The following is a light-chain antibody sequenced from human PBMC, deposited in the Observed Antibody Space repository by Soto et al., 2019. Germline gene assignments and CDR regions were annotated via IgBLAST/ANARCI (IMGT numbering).Light chain of an antibody. CDR3: QQLNSYPQVT. V-gene: IGKV1-5*01. J-gene: IGKJ5*01. CDR2: DAS. CDR1: QTISSW. Sequence: DIQMTQSPSTLSASVRDRVTITCRASQTISSWLAWYQQKPGKAPKLLIYDASSLESGVPSRFSGSGSGTEFTLTISSLQPEDFATYYCQQLNSYPQVTFGQGTRLEIK.